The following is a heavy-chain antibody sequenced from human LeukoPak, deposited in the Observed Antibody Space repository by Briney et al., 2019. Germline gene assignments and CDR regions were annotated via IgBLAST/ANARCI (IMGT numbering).Heavy chain of an antibody. D-gene: IGHD2-2*01. V-gene: IGHV3-30-3*01. Sequence: GRSLRLSCAASGFTFSSYAMHWVRQAPGKGLEWVAVISYDGSNKYYADSVKGRLTISRDNSKNTLYLQMNSLRAEDTAVYYCAREGEGYCSSTSCYYYYGMDVWGQGTTVTVSS. J-gene: IGHJ6*02. CDR2: ISYDGSNK. CDR3: AREGEGYCSSTSCYYYYGMDV. CDR1: GFTFSSYA.